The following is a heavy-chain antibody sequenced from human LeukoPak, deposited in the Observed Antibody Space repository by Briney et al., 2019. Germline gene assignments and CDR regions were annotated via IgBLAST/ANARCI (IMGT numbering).Heavy chain of an antibody. CDR1: GFTFDNYR. V-gene: IGHV3-23*01. J-gene: IGHJ4*02. CDR3: AKNWFGELSPDY. Sequence: PGGSLRLSCAASGFTFDNYRMSWVRQAPGKGLEWVSAISGSGGSTYYADSVKGRFTISRDNSKNTLYLQMNSLRAEDTAVYYCAKNWFGELSPDYWGQGTLVTVSS. D-gene: IGHD3-10*01. CDR2: ISGSGGST.